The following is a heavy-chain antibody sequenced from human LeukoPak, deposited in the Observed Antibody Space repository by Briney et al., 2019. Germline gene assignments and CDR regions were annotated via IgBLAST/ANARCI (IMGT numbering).Heavy chain of an antibody. CDR1: GYTFTGYY. J-gene: IGHJ4*02. CDR3: AGAWGQYCSSTSCYPDY. D-gene: IGHD2-2*01. Sequence: ASVKVSCKASGYTFTGYYMHWVRQAPGQGLEWMGWINPNSGGTNYAQKFQGRVTMTRDTSISTAYMELSRLRSDDTAVYYCAGAWGQYCSSTSCYPDYWGQGTLVTVSS. V-gene: IGHV1-2*02. CDR2: INPNSGGT.